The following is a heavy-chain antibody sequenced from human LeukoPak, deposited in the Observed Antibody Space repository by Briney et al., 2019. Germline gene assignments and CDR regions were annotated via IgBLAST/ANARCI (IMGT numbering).Heavy chain of an antibody. J-gene: IGHJ5*02. CDR2: IIPIFGTA. D-gene: IGHD1-26*01. CDR1: GGTFSSYA. Sequence: GASVKVSCKASGGTFSSYAISWVRQAPGQGLEWMGGIIPIFGTANYAQKFQGRVTITTDESTSTAYMELSSLRSEDTAVYYCARGSGLHQGGSYPQYNWFDPWGQGTLVTVSS. CDR3: ARGSGLHQGGSYPQYNWFDP. V-gene: IGHV1-69*05.